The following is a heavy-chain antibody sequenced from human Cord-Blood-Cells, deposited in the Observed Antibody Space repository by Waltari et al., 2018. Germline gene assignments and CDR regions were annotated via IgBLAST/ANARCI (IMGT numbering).Heavy chain of an antibody. J-gene: IGHJ5*02. Sequence: QVQLVQSGAEVKKPGASVKVSCKASGYTFTGYYMHWVRQAPGQGLEWMGRNNPNSGGTNHAQKFQGRVTMTRDTSISTAYMELSRLRSDDTAVYYCARDGYSSGWYWFDPWGQGTLVTVSS. CDR2: NNPNSGGT. D-gene: IGHD6-19*01. CDR1: GYTFTGYY. V-gene: IGHV1-2*06. CDR3: ARDGYSSGWYWFDP.